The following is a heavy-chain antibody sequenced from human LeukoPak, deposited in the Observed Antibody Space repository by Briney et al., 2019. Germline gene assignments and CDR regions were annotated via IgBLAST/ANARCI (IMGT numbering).Heavy chain of an antibody. J-gene: IGHJ4*02. CDR3: AKLRTVTTSRFHY. D-gene: IGHD4-17*01. V-gene: IGHV3-33*05. CDR2: ISHDGSNK. Sequence: GGSLRLSCAASGFTFSGYGMHWVRQAPGKGLEWVAVISHDGSNKYYADSVKGRFTISRDNSKSTVDLQMNSLRADDTAVYYCAKLRTVTTSRFHYWGQGTLVIVSS. CDR1: GFTFSGYG.